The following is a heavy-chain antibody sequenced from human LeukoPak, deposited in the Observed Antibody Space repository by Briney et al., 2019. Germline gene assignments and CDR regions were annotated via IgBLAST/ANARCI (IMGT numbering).Heavy chain of an antibody. J-gene: IGHJ4*02. CDR3: ARGSEDFWSGYSPSY. CDR1: GYTFTGYY. D-gene: IGHD3-3*01. V-gene: IGHV1-2*02. CDR2: INPNSGGT. Sequence: GASVKVSCKASGYTFTGYYMHWVRQAPGQGLEWMGWINPNSGGTNYAQKFQGRVTMTRDTSISTAYMELSRLRSDDTAVYYCARGSEDFWSGYSPSYWGQGTLVTGSS.